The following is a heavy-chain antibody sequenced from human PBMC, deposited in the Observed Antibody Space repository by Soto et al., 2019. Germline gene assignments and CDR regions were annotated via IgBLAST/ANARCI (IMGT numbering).Heavy chain of an antibody. Sequence: SETLSLTCTVSGGSIRSTRYYWSWIRQHPGKGLEWIAYIYHSGSTYYNPSLKSRVAMSVDTSSNQFSLSLSSVTAADTAVYYCARHDYYHRTFDIWGQGTLVTVSS. CDR2: IYHSGST. CDR1: GGSIRSTRYY. CDR3: ARHDYYHRTFDI. V-gene: IGHV4-31*03. D-gene: IGHD3-9*01. J-gene: IGHJ3*02.